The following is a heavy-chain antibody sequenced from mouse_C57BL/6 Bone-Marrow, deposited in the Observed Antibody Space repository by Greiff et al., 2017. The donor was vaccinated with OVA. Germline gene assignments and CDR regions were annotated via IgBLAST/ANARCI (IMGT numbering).Heavy chain of an antibody. V-gene: IGHV7-1*01. D-gene: IGHD3-2*02. CDR3: ARDDTAQACAY. Sequence: EVQLVESGGGLVQSGRSLRLSCATSGFTFSDFYMEWVRQAPGKGLEWIAASRNKANDYTTEYSASVKGRFIVSRDTSQSILYIQMNALRAEDTAIYYCARDDTAQACAYWGQGTLVTVSA. CDR2: SRNKANDYTT. J-gene: IGHJ3*01. CDR1: GFTFSDFY.